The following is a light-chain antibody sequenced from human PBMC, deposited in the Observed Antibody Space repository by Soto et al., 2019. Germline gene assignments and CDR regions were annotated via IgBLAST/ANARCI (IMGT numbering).Light chain of an antibody. CDR2: GAS. CDR1: QSVSSSY. J-gene: IGKJ2*02. V-gene: IGKV3-20*01. CDR3: QFRGT. Sequence: EIVLTQSPGTLSLSPGERATLSCRASQSVSSSYLAWYQQKPGQAPRLLIYGASSRATGIPDRFSGSGSGPDFTLTISRLEPEDFAVYYCQFRGTFGQGTKLEIK.